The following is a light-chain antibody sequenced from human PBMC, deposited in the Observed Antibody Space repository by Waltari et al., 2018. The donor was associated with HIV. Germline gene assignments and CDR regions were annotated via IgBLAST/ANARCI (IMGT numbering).Light chain of an antibody. CDR3: QQNDNRPRT. CDR2: DAS. CDR1: QDISNY. Sequence: DIQMTQSPSSLSASVGDRVTITCQASQDISNYLNWYQQKPGKAPKLLIYDASSLQIGVPSRFSGSGSGTDFTFTISSLQAEDIATYYCQQNDNRPRTFGEGTKVEIK. J-gene: IGKJ4*02. V-gene: IGKV1-33*01.